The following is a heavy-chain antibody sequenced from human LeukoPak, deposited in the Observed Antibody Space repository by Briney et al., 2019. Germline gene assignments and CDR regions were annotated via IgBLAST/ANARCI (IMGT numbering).Heavy chain of an antibody. D-gene: IGHD3-10*01. CDR2: MNPNSGGA. Sequence: ASVKVSCKASGYTFTGYYIHLVRQAPGQGPEWMGRMNPNSGGAHYAQNFQGRVTMTRDTSISTAYMELTSLRSDDTAVYYCARVRLGRGVDDAFDVWGQGTMVTLSS. V-gene: IGHV1-2*06. CDR3: ARVRLGRGVDDAFDV. J-gene: IGHJ3*01. CDR1: GYTFTGYY.